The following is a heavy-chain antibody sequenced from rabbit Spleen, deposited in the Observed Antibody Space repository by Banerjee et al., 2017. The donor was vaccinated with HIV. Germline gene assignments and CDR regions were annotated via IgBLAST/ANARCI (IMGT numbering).Heavy chain of an antibody. CDR3: ARETSGGWGVVLYYCRL. Sequence: QEQLVESGGGLVTLGGSLKLSCKASGIDFSSYGISWVRQAPGKGLEWIAYIYPDYGSTDYASWVNGRFTISLDNAQNTVFLQMNSLTAADTATYFCARETSGGWGVVLYYCRLWGPGTLV. CDR1: GIDFSSYG. D-gene: IGHD4-1*01. V-gene: IGHV1S47*01. J-gene: IGHJ4*01. CDR2: IYPDYGST.